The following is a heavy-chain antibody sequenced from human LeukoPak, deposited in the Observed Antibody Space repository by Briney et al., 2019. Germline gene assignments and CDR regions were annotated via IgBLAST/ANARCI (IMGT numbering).Heavy chain of an antibody. D-gene: IGHD2-8*02. V-gene: IGHV1-2*02. CDR3: ARVTFLVGNTHFEY. Sequence: ASVKVSCKAPGYTFTGYYMHWVRQAPGQGLEWMGWINPNSGDTNYAQKFQGRVTMTRDTSINTAYMELSRLRSDDTAVYYCARVTFLVGNTHFEYWGQGTLVTVSS. CDR2: INPNSGDT. CDR1: GYTFTGYY. J-gene: IGHJ4*02.